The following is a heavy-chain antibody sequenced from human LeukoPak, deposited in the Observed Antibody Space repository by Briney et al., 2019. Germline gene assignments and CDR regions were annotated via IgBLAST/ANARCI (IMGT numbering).Heavy chain of an antibody. J-gene: IGHJ4*02. Sequence: SETLSLTCAVYGGSFSGYYWSWIRQPPGKGLEWIGEINHSGSTNYNPSLKSRVTISVDTSKNQFSLKLSSVTAADTAVYYCAGEPYWNDVPFDYWGQGTLVTVSS. CDR2: INHSGST. CDR1: GGSFSGYY. V-gene: IGHV4-34*01. D-gene: IGHD1-1*01. CDR3: AGEPYWNDVPFDY.